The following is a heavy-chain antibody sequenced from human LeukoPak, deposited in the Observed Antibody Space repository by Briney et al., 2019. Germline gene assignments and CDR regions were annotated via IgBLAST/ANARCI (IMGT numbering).Heavy chain of an antibody. CDR3: ARATWLLDAFDI. CDR1: GFTFSSYS. Sequence: GRSLRLSCAASGFTFSSYSMNWVRQAPGKGLEWVSSISSSSSYIYYADSVKGRFTISRDNAKNSLYLQMNSLRTEDTAVYYCARATWLLDAFDIWGQGTMVTVSS. J-gene: IGHJ3*02. V-gene: IGHV3-21*01. D-gene: IGHD2-15*01. CDR2: ISSSSSYI.